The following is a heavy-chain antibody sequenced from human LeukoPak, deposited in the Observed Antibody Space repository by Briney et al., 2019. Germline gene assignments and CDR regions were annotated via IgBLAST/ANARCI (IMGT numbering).Heavy chain of an antibody. Sequence: GGSLRRPCAASGFTFSSYAMSWVRQAPGKGLEWVSSISGSGGSTYYADSVKGRFTISRDNSKNTLYLQMNSLRAEDTAVYYCAKSSYYDSSGFYREYYFDYWGQGTLVTVSS. CDR1: GFTFSSYA. D-gene: IGHD3-22*01. CDR3: AKSSYYDSSGFYREYYFDY. CDR2: ISGSGGST. V-gene: IGHV3-23*01. J-gene: IGHJ4*02.